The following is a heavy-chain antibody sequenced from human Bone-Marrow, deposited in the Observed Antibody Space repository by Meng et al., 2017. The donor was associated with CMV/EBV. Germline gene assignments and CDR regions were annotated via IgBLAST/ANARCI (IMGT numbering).Heavy chain of an antibody. Sequence: GESLKISCAASGFTFSDYHMSWIRQAPGKGLEWVSYISSSGSTIYYADSVKGRFTISRANAKNSLYLQMNSLRAEDTAVYYCARVYSSSSYDSDYFDYWGQGTLVTVSS. CDR1: GFTFSDYH. D-gene: IGHD6-6*01. CDR2: ISSSGSTI. J-gene: IGHJ4*02. CDR3: ARVYSSSSYDSDYFDY. V-gene: IGHV3-11*01.